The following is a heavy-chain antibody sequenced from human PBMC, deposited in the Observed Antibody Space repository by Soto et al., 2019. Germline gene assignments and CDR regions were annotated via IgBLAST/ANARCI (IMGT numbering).Heavy chain of an antibody. Sequence: GXSXKVSFKASGYTXTSYGIGLVRQAPGQGLEWMGWISAYNGNTNYAQKLQGRVTMTTDTSTSTAYMDMRILRSDDTDVYYRAREPGYYGSGSYYNWGPNFDYWGQGTLVTVS. CDR2: ISAYNGNT. J-gene: IGHJ4*02. V-gene: IGHV1-18*01. D-gene: IGHD3-10*01. CDR3: AREPGYYGSGSYYNWGPNFDY. CDR1: GYTXTSYG.